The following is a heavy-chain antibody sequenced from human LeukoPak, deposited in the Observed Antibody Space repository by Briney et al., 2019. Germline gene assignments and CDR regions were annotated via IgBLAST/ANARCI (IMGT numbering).Heavy chain of an antibody. CDR2: INSDGSRT. J-gene: IGHJ4*02. Sequence: GPLRLSCPPSGFTSRSYWMHWVRQAPGKGLVWVLRINSDGSRTSYADSVKGRFTISRDNAKNTLYLQMNSLRAEDTAVYYCARMLGPFVYWGQGTLVTVSS. V-gene: IGHV3-74*01. D-gene: IGHD3-16*01. CDR3: ARMLGPFVY. CDR1: GFTSRSYW.